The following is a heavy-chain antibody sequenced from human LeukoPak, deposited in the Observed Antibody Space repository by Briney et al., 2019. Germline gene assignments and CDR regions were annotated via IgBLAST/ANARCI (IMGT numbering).Heavy chain of an antibody. CDR2: MSGSGAST. CDR1: GFTFNSYA. Sequence: GGSLRLSCAASGFTFNSYAMSWVRQAPGKGLEWVSAMSGSGASTYYADSVRGRFTISRDNSKNTLSLQMNSLRAEDTAVYYCAKDRGWGYYYDSSGYWFDYWGQGTLVTVSS. CDR3: AKDRGWGYYYDSSGYWFDY. V-gene: IGHV3-23*01. J-gene: IGHJ4*02. D-gene: IGHD3-22*01.